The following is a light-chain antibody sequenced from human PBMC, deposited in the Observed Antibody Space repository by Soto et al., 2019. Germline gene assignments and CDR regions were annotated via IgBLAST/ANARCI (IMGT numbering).Light chain of an antibody. CDR2: VAS. V-gene: IGKV1-27*01. Sequence: DIQMTQSPSSLSASVGDRVTITCRASQGFSNYLAWYQQRPGKVPKLLIYVASTLQSGVPSRFSGSRSGTDFTLTISSLQPEDVATYYCQKYNSGPLTFGGGTKVEIK. CDR1: QGFSNY. J-gene: IGKJ4*01. CDR3: QKYNSGPLT.